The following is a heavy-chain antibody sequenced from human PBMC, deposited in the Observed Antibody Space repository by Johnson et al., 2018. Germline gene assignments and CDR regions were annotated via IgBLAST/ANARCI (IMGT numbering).Heavy chain of an antibody. V-gene: IGHV3-13*01. J-gene: IGHJ6*03. CDR2: IGPPGET. D-gene: IGHD1-14*01. CDR3: ARTRRDYYYSYMDV. Sequence: VQLVQSGGGLVQRGGSLRLSSAASGFIFSIYDMHWARQGTGKGLKWVSGIGPPGETYYPGSVKGRFTISRDNAKNSLYLQMNSLEAGETAVYYCARTRRDYYYSYMDVWGKGTTVTVSS. CDR1: GFIFSIYD.